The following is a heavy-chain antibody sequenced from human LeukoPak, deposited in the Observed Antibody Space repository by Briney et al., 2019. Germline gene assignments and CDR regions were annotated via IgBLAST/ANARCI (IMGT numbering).Heavy chain of an antibody. CDR2: ISSSGSTI. D-gene: IGHD1-26*01. CDR3: AKESRYSGSYVGY. CDR1: GFTFSSYE. J-gene: IGHJ4*02. Sequence: GGSLRLSCAASGFTFSSYEMNWVRQAPGKGLEWVSYISSSGSTIYYADSVKGRFTISRDNSKNTLYLQMNSLRAEDTAVYYCAKESRYSGSYVGYWGQGTLVTVSS. V-gene: IGHV3-48*03.